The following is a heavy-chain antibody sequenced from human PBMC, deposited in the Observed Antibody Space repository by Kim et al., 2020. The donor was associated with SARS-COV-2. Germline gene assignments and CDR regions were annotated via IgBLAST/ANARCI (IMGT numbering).Heavy chain of an antibody. Sequence: SETLSLTCAVYGGSFSGYYWSWIRQPPGKGLEWIGEINHSGSTNYNPSLKSRVTISVDTSKNQFSLKLSSVTAADTAVYYCARGSIAAAGRTWGTKDYYYYYGMDVWGQGTTVTVSS. J-gene: IGHJ6*02. CDR1: GGSFSGYY. V-gene: IGHV4-34*01. D-gene: IGHD6-13*01. CDR3: ARGSIAAAGRTWGTKDYYYYYGMDV. CDR2: INHSGST.